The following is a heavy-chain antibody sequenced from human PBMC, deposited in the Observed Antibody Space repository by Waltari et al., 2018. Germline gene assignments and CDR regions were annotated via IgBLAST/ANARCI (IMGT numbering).Heavy chain of an antibody. J-gene: IGHJ4*02. D-gene: IGHD3-3*01. Sequence: QLQLQESGPGLVKPSEPLSLTCTVSGRSISSSSYYWGWLRQPPGKGLEWIGSIYYSGSTYYNPSLKSRVTISVDTSKNQFSLKLSSVTAADTAVYYCATETQLRFLEWLYHPFDYWGQGTLVTVSS. CDR3: ATETQLRFLEWLYHPFDY. CDR1: GRSISSSSYY. CDR2: IYYSGST. V-gene: IGHV4-39*01.